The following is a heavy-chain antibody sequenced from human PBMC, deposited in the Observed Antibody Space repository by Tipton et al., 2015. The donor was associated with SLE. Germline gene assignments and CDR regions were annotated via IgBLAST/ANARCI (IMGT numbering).Heavy chain of an antibody. CDR1: GFPFRSSW. V-gene: IGHV3-7*01. J-gene: IGHJ6*02. CDR2: IKPDGREI. D-gene: IGHD6-19*01. CDR3: ARAPTISVAGTTDPFGMDV. Sequence: SLRLSCAASGFPFRSSWMSWLLQAPGQGLEWEANIKPDGREIYYVDSVKGRLTITRDNAKNTLYLQMRSLRVEDTGIYYCARAPTISVAGTTDPFGMDVWGPGTPVTVSS.